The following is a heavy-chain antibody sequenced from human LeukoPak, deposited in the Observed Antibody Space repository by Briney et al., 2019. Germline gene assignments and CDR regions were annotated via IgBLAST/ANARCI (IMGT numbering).Heavy chain of an antibody. CDR2: INPSGGST. V-gene: IGHV1-46*01. D-gene: IGHD2-2*01. CDR1: GYTSTSYY. J-gene: IGHJ5*02. Sequence: GASVKVSCKASGYTSTSYYMHWVRQAPGQGLEWMGIINPSGGSTSYAQKFQGRVTMTRDMSTSTVYMELSSLRSEDTAVYYCARGGIRCSSTSCLNWFDPWGQGTLVTVSS. CDR3: ARGGIRCSSTSCLNWFDP.